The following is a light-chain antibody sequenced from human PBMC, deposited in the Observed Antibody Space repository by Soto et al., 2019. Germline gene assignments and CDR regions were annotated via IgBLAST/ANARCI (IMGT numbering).Light chain of an antibody. CDR3: QQYDKWPLT. Sequence: EIVMTQSPATLSVSPGERASLSCRASQSISTNLAWYQQKPGQAPRLLIYGASTRATGIPARFSDSGSGTEFTLTISSPQSEDFAVYYCQQYDKWPLTFGPGTKVDIE. J-gene: IGKJ3*01. V-gene: IGKV3-15*01. CDR1: QSISTN. CDR2: GAS.